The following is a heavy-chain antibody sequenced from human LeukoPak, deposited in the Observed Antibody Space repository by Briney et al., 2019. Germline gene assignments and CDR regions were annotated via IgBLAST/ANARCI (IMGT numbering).Heavy chain of an antibody. CDR2: IYPGDSDT. V-gene: IGHV5-51*01. CDR3: ARRGPDSGSYWVCGDY. Sequence: GESLKISCKGSGYSFTSYWIGWVRQMPGKGLEWMGIIYPGDSDTRYSPSFQGQVTISADKSISTAYLQWSSLKASDTAMYYCARRGPDSGSYWVCGDYWGQGTLVTVSS. CDR1: GYSFTSYW. J-gene: IGHJ4*02. D-gene: IGHD1-26*01.